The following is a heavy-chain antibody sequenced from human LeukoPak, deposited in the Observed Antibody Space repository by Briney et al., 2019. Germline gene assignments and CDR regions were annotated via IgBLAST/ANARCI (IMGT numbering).Heavy chain of an antibody. CDR3: AKSLLTTATGTGRAFDI. V-gene: IGHV3-23*01. D-gene: IGHD1-1*01. J-gene: IGHJ3*02. CDR2: ISPGGGTT. Sequence: GGSLRLSCAVSGFAFGSEAMSWVRQSPARGLEWVASISPGGGTTYYADSVKGRFTISRDNSKNTLYLQMNSLRAEDSAEYYCAKSLLTTATGTGRAFDIWGQGTMVTVSA. CDR1: GFAFGSEA.